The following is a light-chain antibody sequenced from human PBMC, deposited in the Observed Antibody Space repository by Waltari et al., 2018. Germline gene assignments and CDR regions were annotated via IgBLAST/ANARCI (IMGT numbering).Light chain of an antibody. CDR3: QQYDRTPFT. V-gene: IGKV4-1*01. Sequence: DIVMTQSPESLGVSLGERAAIHCKSSQTLLFSSNNRNDLAWYQQKPGQPPKLLITWASTREAGVPDRFSGSGSGTDFTLTITSLQAEDVAVYFCQQYDRTPFTFGPGTRVDVK. CDR2: WAS. CDR1: QTLLFSSNNRND. J-gene: IGKJ3*01.